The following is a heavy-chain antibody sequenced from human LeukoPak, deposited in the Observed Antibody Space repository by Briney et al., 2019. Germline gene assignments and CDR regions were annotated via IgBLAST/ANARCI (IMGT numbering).Heavy chain of an antibody. CDR3: ARAYSSGWYID. J-gene: IGHJ4*02. V-gene: IGHV4-59*02. D-gene: IGHD6-19*01. CDR1: GGSVSSYY. CDR2: IYYSGST. Sequence: SETLSLTCTVSGGSVSSYYWSWIRQPPGKGLGWIGYIYYSGSTNYNPSLKSRVTISVDTSKNQFSLKLSSVTAADTAVYYCARAYSSGWYIDWGQGTLVTVSS.